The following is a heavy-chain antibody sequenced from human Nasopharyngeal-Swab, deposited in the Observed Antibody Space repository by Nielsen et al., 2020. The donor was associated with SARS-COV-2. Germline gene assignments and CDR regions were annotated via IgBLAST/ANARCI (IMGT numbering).Heavy chain of an antibody. Sequence: GGSLRLSCKGSGYSFTSYWIGWVRQMPGKGLEWMGIIYPGDSDTRYSPSFQGQVTISADKSISTAYLQWSSLKASDTAMYYCARLKSMVSPIDYWGQGTLVTVSS. CDR2: IYPGDSDT. CDR3: ARLKSMVSPIDY. CDR1: GYSFTSYW. D-gene: IGHD4/OR15-4a*01. V-gene: IGHV5-51*01. J-gene: IGHJ4*02.